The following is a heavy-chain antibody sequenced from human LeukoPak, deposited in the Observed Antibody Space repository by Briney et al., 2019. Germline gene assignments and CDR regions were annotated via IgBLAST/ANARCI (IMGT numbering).Heavy chain of an antibody. D-gene: IGHD1-14*01. V-gene: IGHV3-23*01. CDR2: ISVSGGST. J-gene: IGHJ4*02. CDR1: LFTFSIYA. Sequence: PGGSLRLSCAASLFTFSIYAMSRVLQGPGKGLEWVSAISVSGGSTYYTDSVKGRFTISRDYSKNTLYLQMDSLRAEDTAVYYCAKGSYGNHDHWGQGTLVTVSS. CDR3: AKGSYGNHDH.